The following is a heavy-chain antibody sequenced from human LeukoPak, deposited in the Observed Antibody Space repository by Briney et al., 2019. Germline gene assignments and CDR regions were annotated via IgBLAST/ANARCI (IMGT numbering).Heavy chain of an antibody. CDR2: IYYSGST. CDR3: ARVLDEVSLYYFDY. J-gene: IGHJ4*02. CDR1: GGSISSSSYY. Sequence: PSETLSLTCTVPGGSISSSSYYWGWSRQPPGKGLEPLGRIYYSGSTYYNPSLKSRVTISVDTSKNQFSLKLSSVTAADTAVYYCARVLDEVSLYYFDYWGQGTLVTVSS. V-gene: IGHV4-39*07.